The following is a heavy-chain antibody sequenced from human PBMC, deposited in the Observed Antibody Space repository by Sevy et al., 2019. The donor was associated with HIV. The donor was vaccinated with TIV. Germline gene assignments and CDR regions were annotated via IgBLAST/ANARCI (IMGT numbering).Heavy chain of an antibody. CDR2: INPNTGAS. V-gene: IGHV1-2*02. CDR3: VFVLCITVADGFDI. CDR1: GYTFKGYY. D-gene: IGHD6-19*01. J-gene: IGHJ3*02. Sequence: ASVKVSCKSSGYTFKGYYIHWVRQAPGQGLEWMGWINPNTGASKYAQKFQGRVTMTRDTSISTAYMELRGLRSDDTSMYYCVFVLCITVADGFDIWGQGTMVTVSS.